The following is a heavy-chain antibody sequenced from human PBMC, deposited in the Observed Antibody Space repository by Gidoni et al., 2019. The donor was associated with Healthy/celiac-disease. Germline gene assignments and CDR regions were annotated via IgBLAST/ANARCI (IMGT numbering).Heavy chain of an antibody. CDR3: AAPAHYYDSSGYKAIAYFQH. CDR1: GFTFSSYA. CDR2: ISGSGGST. Sequence: EVQLLESGGGLVQPGGSLRLSCAASGFTFSSYAMSWVRQAPGKGLEWVSAISGSGGSTYYADSVKGRFTISRDNSKNTLYLQMNSLRAEDTAVYYCAAPAHYYDSSGYKAIAYFQHWGQGTLVTVSS. V-gene: IGHV3-23*01. J-gene: IGHJ1*01. D-gene: IGHD3-22*01.